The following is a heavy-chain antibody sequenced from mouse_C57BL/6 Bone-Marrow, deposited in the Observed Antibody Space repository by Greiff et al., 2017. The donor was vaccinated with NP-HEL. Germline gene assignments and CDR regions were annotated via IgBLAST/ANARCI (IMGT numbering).Heavy chain of an antibody. CDR1: GYSFTDYN. D-gene: IGHD2-3*01. V-gene: IGHV1-39*01. Sequence: EVKVVESGPELVKPGASVKISCKASGYSFTDYNMNWVKQSNGKSLEWIGVINPNYGTTSYNQKFKGKATLTVDQSSSTAYMQLNSLTSEDSAVYYCARFGYYEGAWFAYWGQGTLVTVSA. CDR3: ARFGYYEGAWFAY. J-gene: IGHJ3*01. CDR2: INPNYGTT.